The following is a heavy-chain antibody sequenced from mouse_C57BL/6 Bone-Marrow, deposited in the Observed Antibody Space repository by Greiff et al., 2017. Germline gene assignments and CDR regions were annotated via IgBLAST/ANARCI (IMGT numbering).Heavy chain of an antibody. D-gene: IGHD3-3*01. CDR3: ARRGRRIAY. Sequence: QVQLQQPGAELVKPGASVKLSCKASGYTFTSYWMHWVKQRPGQGLEWIGMIHPISGSTNYNEKFKSKATLTVDKSSSTAYFVLSSLTSDDSAVYYYARRGRRIAYWGPGTSVTVSS. CDR1: GYTFTSYW. V-gene: IGHV1-64*01. CDR2: IHPISGST. J-gene: IGHJ4*01.